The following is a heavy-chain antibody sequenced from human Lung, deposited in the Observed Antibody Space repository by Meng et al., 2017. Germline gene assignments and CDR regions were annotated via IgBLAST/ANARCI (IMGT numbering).Heavy chain of an antibody. D-gene: IGHD4-11*01. CDR3: ARGPTTMAHDFDY. Sequence: QGRLQQWGEGLFKPLGTLSLTCVVSGGSFSDYYWSWIRQPPGKGLEWIGEINHSGSTNYNPSLESRATISVDTSQNNLSLKLSSVTAADSAVYYCARGPTTMAHDFDYWGQGTLVTVSS. V-gene: IGHV4-34*01. CDR1: GGSFSDYY. CDR2: INHSGST. J-gene: IGHJ4*02.